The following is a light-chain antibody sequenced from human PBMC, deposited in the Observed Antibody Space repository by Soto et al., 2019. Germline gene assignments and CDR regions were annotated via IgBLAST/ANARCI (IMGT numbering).Light chain of an antibody. J-gene: IGLJ2*01. Sequence: QSALTQPPSASGSPGQSVTISCTGTSSDVGGYNFVSWYQHHPGKGPKLMIYEVTKRPSGVPDRFSGSKSGNTASLTVSGLQTEDEADYYCSSYGGSNILFGGGTKLTVL. CDR2: EVT. CDR1: SSDVGGYNF. V-gene: IGLV2-8*01. CDR3: SSYGGSNIL.